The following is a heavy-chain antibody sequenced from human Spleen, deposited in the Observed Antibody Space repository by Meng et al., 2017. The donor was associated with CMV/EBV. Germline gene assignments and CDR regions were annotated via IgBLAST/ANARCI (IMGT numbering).Heavy chain of an antibody. CDR1: GGAISSGGFY. D-gene: IGHD4-17*01. CDR3: ARTNYGDYNWFDP. CDR2: IYYSGST. Sequence: QVQRAASGPGVVKPSQTLCLTCTVSGGAISSGGFYWSWIRQHPGKGLEWIGYIYYSGSTYYNPSLRSRVAISIDTSKNQFSLKLTSVTAADTAVYFCARTNYGDYNWFDPWGQGTLVTVSS. J-gene: IGHJ5*02. V-gene: IGHV4-31*03.